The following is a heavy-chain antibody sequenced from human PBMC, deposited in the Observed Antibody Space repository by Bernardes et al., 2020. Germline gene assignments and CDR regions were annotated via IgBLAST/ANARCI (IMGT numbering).Heavy chain of an antibody. V-gene: IGHV4-39*01. CDR3: ARQRGSGYYGSGTDSWFDP. CDR2: IYYSGST. CDR1: GGSISSSSYY. Sequence: SETLSLTCTVSGGSISSSSYYWGWIRQPPGKGLEWIGSIYYSGSTYYNPSLKSRVTISVDTSKNQFSLKLSSVTAADTAVYYCARQRGSGYYGSGTDSWFDPWGQGTLVTVSS. J-gene: IGHJ5*02. D-gene: IGHD3-10*01.